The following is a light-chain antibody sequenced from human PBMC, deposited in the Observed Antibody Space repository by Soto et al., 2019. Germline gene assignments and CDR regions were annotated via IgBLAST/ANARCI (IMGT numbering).Light chain of an antibody. CDR1: QDISNY. CDR3: QQYNTYPT. V-gene: IGKV1-33*01. J-gene: IGKJ1*01. CDR2: DAS. Sequence: DIQMTQSPSSLSASVGDRVTITCQASQDISNYLNWYQQQPGKAPKLLIYDASSLESGVPSRFSGSGSGTEFTLTISSLQPDDFATYYCQQYNTYPTFGQGTMVDI.